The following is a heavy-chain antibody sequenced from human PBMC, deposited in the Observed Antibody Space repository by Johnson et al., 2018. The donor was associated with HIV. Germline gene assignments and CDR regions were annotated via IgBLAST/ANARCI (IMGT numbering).Heavy chain of an antibody. CDR1: GFTFSSYS. V-gene: IGHV3-23*04. Sequence: VQLVESGGGLVQPGGSLRLSCAASGFTFSSYSMSWVRQAPGKGLEWVSAIRCSGDSTYYADSVKGRFTISRDNSKNTLYVQMNSLRAEDTAEYYCAKGRWELLAGAFDIWGQGTTVTVSS. CDR3: AKGRWELLAGAFDI. J-gene: IGHJ3*02. CDR2: IRCSGDST. D-gene: IGHD1-26*01.